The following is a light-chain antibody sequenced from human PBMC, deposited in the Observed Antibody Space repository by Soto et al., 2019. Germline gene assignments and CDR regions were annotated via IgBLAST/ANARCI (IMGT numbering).Light chain of an antibody. J-gene: IGKJ1*01. CDR1: QSISSW. V-gene: IGKV1-5*01. CDR2: DAS. CDR3: QQYGTDLWT. Sequence: DIQMTQSPSTLYASVGARVTITCRASQSISSWLAWCQQKPGKAPKLLMYDASSLESGVPSRFSGSGSGPEFTLTSSSLQPDDFATDYCQQYGTDLWTFGQVTRVESK.